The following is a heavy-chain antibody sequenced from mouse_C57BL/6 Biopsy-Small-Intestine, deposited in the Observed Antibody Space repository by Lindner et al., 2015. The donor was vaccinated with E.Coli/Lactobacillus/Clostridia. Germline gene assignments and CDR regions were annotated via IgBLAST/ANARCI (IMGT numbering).Heavy chain of an antibody. V-gene: IGHV5-17*01. D-gene: IGHD2-4*01. J-gene: IGHJ3*01. CDR2: ISSGSSTV. Sequence: VQLQESGGGLVKPGGSLKLSCEASGFTFSDYGMHWVRQAPEKGLEWVAYISSGSSTVYYADTMKGRFTISRDDAKNTLFLQMTSLRSEDTAIYYCNYDGAYWGQGTLVTVSA. CDR3: NYDGAY. CDR1: GFTFSDYG.